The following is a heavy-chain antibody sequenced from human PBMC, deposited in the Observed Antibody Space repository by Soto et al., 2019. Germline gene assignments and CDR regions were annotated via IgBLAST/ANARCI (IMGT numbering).Heavy chain of an antibody. D-gene: IGHD3-22*01. V-gene: IGHV4-31*03. CDR2: IYYSGST. Sequence: TLSLTCSVSGGSVSSNIYYWTWIRQHPGKGPEWIGHIYYSGSTYYNPSLKSRVTISLDMSKNQFSLKLTSVSAADTAVYYCARGYDYDSGGYLFDYWGQGTLVTVS. J-gene: IGHJ4*02. CDR3: ARGYDYDSGGYLFDY. CDR1: GGSVSSNIYY.